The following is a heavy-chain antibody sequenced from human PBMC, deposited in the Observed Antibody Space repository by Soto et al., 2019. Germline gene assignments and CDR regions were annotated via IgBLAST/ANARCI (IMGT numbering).Heavy chain of an antibody. CDR1: GFTFSSYG. CDR3: VHDIHRVGTYYFDY. Sequence: QVQLVESGGGVVQPGTSLRLSCAASGFTFSSYGMQWVRQAPGKGLEWVALISFDGSNEYYADSVKGRFTISRDNSKNTLYLQMNRQRPEDTAVYYCVHDIHRVGTYYFDYWGQGTLVTVSS. CDR2: ISFDGSNE. V-gene: IGHV3-30*03. J-gene: IGHJ4*02. D-gene: IGHD1-1*01.